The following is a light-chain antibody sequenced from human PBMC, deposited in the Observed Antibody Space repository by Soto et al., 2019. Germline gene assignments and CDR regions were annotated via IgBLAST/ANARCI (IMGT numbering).Light chain of an antibody. V-gene: IGKV3-15*01. CDR3: QQYNTWPPLT. Sequence: EILMTQSPATLSVSPGERATLSCRASQSVSSNLAWYQQKPGQTPRLLIYGASTRATGIPARFSGSGSGTDFTLTISSLQSEDFAVYYCQQYNTWPPLTFRGGTKVEIK. CDR2: GAS. J-gene: IGKJ4*01. CDR1: QSVSSN.